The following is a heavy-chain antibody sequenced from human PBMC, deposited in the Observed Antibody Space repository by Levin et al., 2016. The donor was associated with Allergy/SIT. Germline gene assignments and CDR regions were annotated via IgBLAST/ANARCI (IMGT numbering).Heavy chain of an antibody. V-gene: IGHV3-30*04. CDR3: ASTALVSSSWYPYYFDY. Sequence: GESLKISCAASGFTFSSYAMHWVRQAPGKGLEWVAVISYDGSNKYYADSVKGRFTISRDNSKNTLYLQMNSLRAEDTAVYYCASTALVSSSWYPYYFDYWGQGTLVTVSS. CDR2: ISYDGSNK. CDR1: GFTFSSYA. J-gene: IGHJ4*02. D-gene: IGHD6-13*01.